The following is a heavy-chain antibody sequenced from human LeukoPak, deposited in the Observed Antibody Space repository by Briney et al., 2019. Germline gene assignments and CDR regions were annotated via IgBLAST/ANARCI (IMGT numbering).Heavy chain of an antibody. J-gene: IGHJ3*02. CDR1: GFTFSNAW. Sequence: GGSLRLSCAASGFTFSNAWMSWVRQAPGKGLEWVGRVKSKTDGGTTDHAAPAKGRFTISRDDSQHTLYLQMNSLRAEDTAVYYCAKEYSPSDDYGDYVRAFDIWGQGTMVTVSS. V-gene: IGHV3-15*01. CDR2: VKSKTDGGTT. D-gene: IGHD4-17*01. CDR3: AKEYSPSDDYGDYVRAFDI.